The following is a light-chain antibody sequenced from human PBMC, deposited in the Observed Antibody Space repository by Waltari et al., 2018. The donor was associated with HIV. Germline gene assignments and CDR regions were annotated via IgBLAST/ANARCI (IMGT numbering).Light chain of an antibody. CDR2: GAS. CDR1: QTSNNY. Sequence: EIVLTQSPPTLSLSPGERATLSCRASQTSNNYLAWFQQKPGQPPRLLIYGASNRATGIPARFSGSGSGTDFTLTISSLEPEDFAVYYCQQRVDWPPFTFGGGTKVEIK. J-gene: IGKJ4*01. CDR3: QQRVDWPPFT. V-gene: IGKV3-11*01.